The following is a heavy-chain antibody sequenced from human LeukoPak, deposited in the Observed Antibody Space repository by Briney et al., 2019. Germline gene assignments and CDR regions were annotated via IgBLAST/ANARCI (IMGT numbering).Heavy chain of an antibody. CDR3: ARHRRDHDFWSGSNPTHYYYYMDV. D-gene: IGHD3-3*01. CDR2: IYYSGHT. CDR1: GGSLSSSSYY. Sequence: SETLSLTCTVSGGSLSSSSYYWGWIRQPPGNGLEWIGTIYYSGHTYYNPSLKSRVTIFVDTSQNQFSLKLSSVTAADTAVYYCARHRRDHDFWSGSNPTHYYYYMDVWGKGTTVTVSS. V-gene: IGHV4-39*01. J-gene: IGHJ6*03.